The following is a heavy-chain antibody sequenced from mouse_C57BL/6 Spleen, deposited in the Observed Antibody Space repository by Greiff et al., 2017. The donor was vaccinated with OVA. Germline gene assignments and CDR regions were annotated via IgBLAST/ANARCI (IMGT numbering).Heavy chain of an antibody. J-gene: IGHJ4*01. CDR3: ARGYYDYDYTMDY. V-gene: IGHV1-7*01. CDR2: INPSSGYT. D-gene: IGHD2-4*01. Sequence: QVQLKESGAELAKPGASVKLSCKASGYTFTSYWMHWVKQRPGQGLEWIGYINPSSGYTKYNQKFKDKATLTADKSSSTAYMQLSSLTYEDSAVYYCARGYYDYDYTMDYWGQGTSVTVSS. CDR1: GYTFTSYW.